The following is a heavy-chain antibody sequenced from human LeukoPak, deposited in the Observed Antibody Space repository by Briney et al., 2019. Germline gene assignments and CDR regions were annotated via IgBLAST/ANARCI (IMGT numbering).Heavy chain of an antibody. V-gene: IGHV1-69*05. J-gene: IGHJ3*02. CDR3: ARVYNDAFDI. Sequence: AVXXSCKASGGTFSSYAISWVRQAPGQGVEWMGGIIPIFGTAKYAQKFQGRVTITTDESTSTAYMELSSLRSEDTAVYYCARVYNDAFDIWGQGTMVTVSS. CDR1: GGTFSSYA. CDR2: IIPIFGTA. D-gene: IGHD1-1*01.